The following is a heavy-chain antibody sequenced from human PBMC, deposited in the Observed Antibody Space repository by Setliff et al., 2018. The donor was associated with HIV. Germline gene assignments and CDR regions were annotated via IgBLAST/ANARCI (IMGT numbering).Heavy chain of an antibody. CDR1: GGSIRTGTYY. J-gene: IGHJ4*02. V-gene: IGHV4-39*07. D-gene: IGHD3-16*01. CDR3: ARGGAVSADFDS. Sequence: SETLSLTCTVSGGSIRTGTYYWGWIRQPPGKGLEWIGSIYYDGRTFYKPSLESRLTISVDTSKNQFSLRLNSVTAADTAVYFCARGGAVSADFDSWARGPWSPSPQ. CDR2: IYYDGRT.